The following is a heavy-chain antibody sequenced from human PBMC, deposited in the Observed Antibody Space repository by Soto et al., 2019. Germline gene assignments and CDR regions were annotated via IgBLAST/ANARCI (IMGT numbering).Heavy chain of an antibody. J-gene: IGHJ4*02. D-gene: IGHD1-1*01. CDR1: GFTFSSYG. CDR2: IWYDGSNK. Sequence: GGSLRLSCAASGFTFSSYGMHWVRQAPGKGLEWVAVIWYDGSNKYYADSVKGRFTISRDNSKNTLYLQMNSLRAEDTAVYYCAKDPWISPGYFAYWGQGTLVTVSS. CDR3: AKDPWISPGYFAY. V-gene: IGHV3-33*06.